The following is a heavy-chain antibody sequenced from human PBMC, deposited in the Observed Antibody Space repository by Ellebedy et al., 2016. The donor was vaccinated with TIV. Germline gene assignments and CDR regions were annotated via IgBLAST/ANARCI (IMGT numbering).Heavy chain of an antibody. CDR1: GGSFSGYY. CDR3: ARAVDSQGRYFDL. V-gene: IGHV4-34*01. CDR2: INHSGST. J-gene: IGHJ2*01. Sequence: SETLSPTXAVYGGSFSGYYWSWIRQPPGKGLEWIGEINHSGSTNYNPSLKSRVTISVDTSKNQFSLKLSSVTAADTAVYYCARAVDSQGRYFDLWGRGTLVTVSS.